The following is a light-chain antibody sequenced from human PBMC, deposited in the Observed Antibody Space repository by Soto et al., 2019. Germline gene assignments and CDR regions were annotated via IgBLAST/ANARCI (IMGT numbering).Light chain of an antibody. J-gene: IGKJ1*01. Sequence: AIQMTQSPSSLSASVGDRVTITCRASQGITDDLGWYQQKPGKAPKLLIDAPSSLQSGVPSRFSGSRSCSDSTPSISSLQPEDCANSYGLQNFNFPWTFGLGTKVEIK. CDR2: APS. CDR3: LQNFNFPWT. CDR1: QGITDD. V-gene: IGKV1-6*01.